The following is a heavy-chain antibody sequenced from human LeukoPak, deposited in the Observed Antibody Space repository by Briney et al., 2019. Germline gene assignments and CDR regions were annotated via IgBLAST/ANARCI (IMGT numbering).Heavy chain of an antibody. V-gene: IGHV4-61*02. D-gene: IGHD6-13*01. CDR2: IYTSGTT. CDR1: GGSISSGSFY. J-gene: IGHJ4*02. CDR3: ARAPQITLYGAAAGTFDS. Sequence: PSETLSLTCTVSGGSISSGSFYWRWIRQPAGKGLEWIGRIYTSGTTTYNPSLKSRVSISVDTSKNQFSLNLNSVTAADTAVYYCARAPQITLYGAAAGTFDSWGQGTLVTVSS.